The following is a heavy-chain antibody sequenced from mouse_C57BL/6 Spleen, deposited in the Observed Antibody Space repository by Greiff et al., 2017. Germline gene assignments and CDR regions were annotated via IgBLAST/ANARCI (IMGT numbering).Heavy chain of an antibody. Sequence: VQLKESGPELVKPGASVKISCKASGYSFTGYYMNWVKQSPEKSLEWIGEINPSTGGTTYNQKFKAKATLTVDKSSSTAYMQLKSLTSEDSAVYYCARWLTTVVATDAMDYWGQGTSVTVSS. CDR1: GYSFTGYY. CDR2: INPSTGGT. V-gene: IGHV1-42*01. CDR3: ARWLTTVVATDAMDY. D-gene: IGHD1-1*01. J-gene: IGHJ4*01.